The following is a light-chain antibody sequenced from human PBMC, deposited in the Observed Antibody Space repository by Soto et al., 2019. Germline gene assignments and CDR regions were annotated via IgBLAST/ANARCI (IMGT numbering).Light chain of an antibody. Sequence: EMVLTQSPDTLSLSPGERATLFSRASQSVRGSYLAWYQQKPGKAPRLLIFGAASRATGIPDRLSGRGSGTDFTLTIRSLQPEDFATYYCLQDYNYRTFGQGTKVDIK. V-gene: IGKV3-20*01. J-gene: IGKJ1*01. CDR3: LQDYNYRT. CDR2: GAA. CDR1: QSVRGSY.